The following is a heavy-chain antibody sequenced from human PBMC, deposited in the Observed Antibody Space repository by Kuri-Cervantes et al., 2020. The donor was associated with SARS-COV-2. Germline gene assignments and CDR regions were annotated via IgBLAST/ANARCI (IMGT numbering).Heavy chain of an antibody. V-gene: IGHV3-53*03. Sequence: GGSLRLSCAASGFTVSDYYITWVRQPPGKGLEWVSVIYVHRTEYADSVKGRFTISRDNSNNTVYLQMNSLRAEDAAVYYCARGRYTNSWYYFDYGGQGTLVTVSS. CDR2: IYVHRT. CDR1: GFTVSDYY. D-gene: IGHD6-13*01. J-gene: IGHJ4*02. CDR3: ARGRYTNSWYYFDY.